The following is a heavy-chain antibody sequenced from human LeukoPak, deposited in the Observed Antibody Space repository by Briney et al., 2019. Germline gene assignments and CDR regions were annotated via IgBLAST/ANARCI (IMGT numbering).Heavy chain of an antibody. CDR1: GDSFSSHY. CDR3: ARDLVTVTKGFDI. D-gene: IGHD4-17*01. CDR2: ISHIGRT. V-gene: IGHV4-59*11. J-gene: IGHJ3*02. Sequence: SETPSLTCAVSGDSFSSHYWTWLRQSPGTGLEWIGYISHIGRTNYNPSLKSRVTISIDTSKNQFSLKLRSVTAADTAVYYCARDLVTVTKGFDIWGQGTMVSVSS.